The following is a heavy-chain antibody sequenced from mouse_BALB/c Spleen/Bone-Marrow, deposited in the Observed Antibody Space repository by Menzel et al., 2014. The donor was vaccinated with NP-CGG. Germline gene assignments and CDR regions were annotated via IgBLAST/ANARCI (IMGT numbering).Heavy chain of an antibody. CDR2: INPDYGSI. Sequence: EVQLQESGPELVKPGASVKISCKASGYSSTDYIMLWVKQSHGKSLEWIGNINPDYGSITYNLKFKGKATLTVDKSSSTAYMQLNSLTSEDSAVYYCARSHHYGYVWFAYWGQGTLVTVSA. D-gene: IGHD1-2*01. CDR1: GYSSTDYI. V-gene: IGHV1-39*01. CDR3: ARSHHYGYVWFAY. J-gene: IGHJ3*01.